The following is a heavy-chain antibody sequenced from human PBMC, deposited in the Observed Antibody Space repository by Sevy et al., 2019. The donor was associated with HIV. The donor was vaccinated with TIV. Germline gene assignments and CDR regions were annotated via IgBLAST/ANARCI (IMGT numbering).Heavy chain of an antibody. V-gene: IGHV1-18*01. Sequence: ASVKVSCKASGYTFASNGISWVRRAPGQGLEWMGWIGIYNGNAKSAQKFQGRVTMTTDTSTSTAYMELGSLRSDDTAVYYCARVPTYYYGSATYFDYWGQGTLVTVSS. CDR3: ARVPTYYYGSATYFDY. D-gene: IGHD3-10*01. CDR2: IGIYNGNA. J-gene: IGHJ4*02. CDR1: GYTFASNG.